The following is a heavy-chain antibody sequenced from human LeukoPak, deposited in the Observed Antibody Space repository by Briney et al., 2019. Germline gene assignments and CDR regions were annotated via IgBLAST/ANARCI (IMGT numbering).Heavy chain of an antibody. J-gene: IGHJ4*02. V-gene: IGHV3-43*02. CDR3: AKDKDYGDYLDY. D-gene: IGHD4-17*01. CDR1: GFTFDDYA. CDR2: ISGDGGST. Sequence: GGSLRLSCAASGFTFDDYAMHWVRQAPGKGLEWVSLISGDGGSTYYADSVKGRFTISRDNSKNSLYLQMNRLRTEDTALYYCAKDKDYGDYLDYWGQGTLVTVSS.